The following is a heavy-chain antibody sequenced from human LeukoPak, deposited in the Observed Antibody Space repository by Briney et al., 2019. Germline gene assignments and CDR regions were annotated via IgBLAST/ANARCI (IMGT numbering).Heavy chain of an antibody. CDR3: VGDFWSGYPDY. CDR1: GYTFTGYY. J-gene: IGHJ4*02. D-gene: IGHD3-3*01. Sequence: VASVKVSCKASGYTFTGYYMHWVRQAPGQGLEWMGWINPNSGGTNYAQKFQGRVTMTRDTSISTAYMELSRLRSDDTAVYYCVGDFWSGYPDYWGQGTLVTVSS. CDR2: INPNSGGT. V-gene: IGHV1-2*02.